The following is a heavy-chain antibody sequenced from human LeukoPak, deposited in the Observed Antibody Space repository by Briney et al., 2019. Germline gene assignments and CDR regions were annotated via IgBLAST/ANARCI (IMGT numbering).Heavy chain of an antibody. Sequence: GASLQISCKGSGYSFTSYWIGWVRQMPGKGLEWMGIIYPGDSDTRYSPSFQGQVTISADKSISTAYLQWSSLKASDTAMYYCARLSRITMIVVVIDDYFDYWGQGTLVTVSS. CDR3: ARLSRITMIVVVIDDYFDY. CDR2: IYPGDSDT. CDR1: GYSFTSYW. D-gene: IGHD3-22*01. J-gene: IGHJ4*02. V-gene: IGHV5-51*01.